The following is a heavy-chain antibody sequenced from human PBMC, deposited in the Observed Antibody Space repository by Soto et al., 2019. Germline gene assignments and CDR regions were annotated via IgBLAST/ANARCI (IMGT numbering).Heavy chain of an antibody. V-gene: IGHV4-4*07. CDR2: IYTSGST. Sequence: QVQLQESGPGLVKPSETLSLTCTVSGGSISSYYWSWIRQPAGKGLEWIGRIYTSGSTNYNPSLKSRVTMSVDTPKNQFALKLSSVTDADTAVYYCARDSSYDILTGYPHDAFDIWGQGTMVTVSS. J-gene: IGHJ3*02. CDR1: GGSISSYY. CDR3: ARDSSYDILTGYPHDAFDI. D-gene: IGHD3-9*01.